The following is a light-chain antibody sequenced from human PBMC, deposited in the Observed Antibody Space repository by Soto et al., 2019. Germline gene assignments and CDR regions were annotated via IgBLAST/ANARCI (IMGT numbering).Light chain of an antibody. CDR3: QQCGGSPRT. V-gene: IGKV3-20*01. J-gene: IGKJ1*01. CDR2: GAS. CDR1: QSISSNF. Sequence: EIVLTQSPGTLSLSPGEGATLSCRASQSISSNFLAWYQQKRGQAPRLLILGASNRATGIPDRFSGSGSGTDFTLTITRLEPEDFAVYYCQQCGGSPRTFGQGTKVEVK.